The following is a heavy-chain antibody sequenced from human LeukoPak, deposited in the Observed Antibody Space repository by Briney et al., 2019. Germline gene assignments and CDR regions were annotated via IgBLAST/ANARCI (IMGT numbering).Heavy chain of an antibody. CDR2: SYYSGTT. J-gene: IGHJ5*02. Sequence: SETLSLTCTVSGVSVSSRSYYWTWIRQPPGKGLEWIGYSYYSGTTNLNPSLKSRVTISVDTSKNQFYLKLNSVTAADTAVYYCARDMYGSGNFLPESPWGQGTLVTVSS. V-gene: IGHV4-61*01. CDR3: ARDMYGSGNFLPESP. CDR1: GVSVSSRSYY. D-gene: IGHD3-10*01.